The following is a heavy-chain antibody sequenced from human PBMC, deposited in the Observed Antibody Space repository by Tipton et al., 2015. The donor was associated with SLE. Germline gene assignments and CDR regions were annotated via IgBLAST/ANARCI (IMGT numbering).Heavy chain of an antibody. CDR1: GGSINTNNYY. CDR3: ARRSSSLDY. CDR2: VFYSGTT. J-gene: IGHJ4*02. D-gene: IGHD2-2*01. Sequence: TLSLTCTVSGGSINTNNYYWAWVRQPPGKGLDWIGSVFYSGTTYYKTSLRSRVTISIDTSKNHFSLNLSSVTAADTAVYYCARRSSSLDYWGQGILVTVSS. V-gene: IGHV4-39*02.